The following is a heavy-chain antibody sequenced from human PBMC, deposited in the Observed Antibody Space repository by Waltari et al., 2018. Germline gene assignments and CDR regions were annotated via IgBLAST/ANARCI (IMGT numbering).Heavy chain of an antibody. Sequence: QVQLVQSGAEVKKPGSSVKVSCKASGGTFSSYAISWVRQAPGQGLEWMGGIIPILGIANYAQKFQGRVTITADESTSTAYMELNSLRAEDTALYYCAKGMTTSGYFDYWGQGTLVTVSS. CDR1: GGTFSSYA. CDR2: IIPILGIA. CDR3: AKGMTTSGYFDY. V-gene: IGHV1-69*04. D-gene: IGHD4-17*01. J-gene: IGHJ4*02.